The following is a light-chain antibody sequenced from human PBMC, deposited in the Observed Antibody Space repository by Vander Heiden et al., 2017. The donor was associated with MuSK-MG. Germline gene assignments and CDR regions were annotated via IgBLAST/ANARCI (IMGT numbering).Light chain of an antibody. Sequence: QSALTQPAYVSGSPGQSITISCTGTISDVGGYNYVSWYQQHPGKAPKLMIYDVSNRPSGVSNRFSGSKSGNTASLTISGLQAEDEADYYCSSYTSSSTPVVFGGGTKLTVL. CDR1: ISDVGGYNY. V-gene: IGLV2-14*01. J-gene: IGLJ2*01. CDR2: DVS. CDR3: SSYTSSSTPVV.